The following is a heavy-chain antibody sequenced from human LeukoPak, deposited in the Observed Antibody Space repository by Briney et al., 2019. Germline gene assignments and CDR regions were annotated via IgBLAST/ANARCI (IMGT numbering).Heavy chain of an antibody. V-gene: IGHV1-69*05. J-gene: IGHJ4*02. D-gene: IGHD3-22*01. CDR3: ARDPLSTYDSSGYYYGFYFDY. CDR2: IIPIFGTA. Sequence: WASVKVSCKASGGTFSSYAISWVRQAPGQGLEWMGGIIPIFGTANYAQKFQGRVTMTRDTSTSTVYMELSSLRSEDTAVYYCARDPLSTYDSSGYYYGFYFDYWGQGTLVTVSS. CDR1: GGTFSSYA.